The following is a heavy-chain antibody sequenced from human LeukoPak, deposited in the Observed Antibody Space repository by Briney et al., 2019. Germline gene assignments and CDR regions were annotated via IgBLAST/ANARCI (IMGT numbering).Heavy chain of an antibody. J-gene: IGHJ4*02. CDR2: ISDSGSST. V-gene: IGHV3-23*01. Sequence: PGGSLRLSCAASGLTFSAYAMSWVRQAPGKGLEWVSAISDSGSSTYYADSVKGRFTISRDNSKNTLYLQMNSLKAEDTAVYYCAKKAVGTSTGGPFDYWGQGTLVIVSS. CDR1: GLTFSAYA. D-gene: IGHD1-26*01. CDR3: AKKAVGTSTGGPFDY.